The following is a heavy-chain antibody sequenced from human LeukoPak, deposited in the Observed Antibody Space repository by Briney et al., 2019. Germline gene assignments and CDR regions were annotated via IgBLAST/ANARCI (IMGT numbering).Heavy chain of an antibody. V-gene: IGHV3-30*02. J-gene: IGHJ4*02. CDR1: GFAFSSYA. CDR2: IRYDGSNK. D-gene: IGHD5-18*01. Sequence: PGRSLRLSCAASGFAFSSYAMHWVRQAPGKGLEWVAFIRYDGSNKYYADSVKGRFTISRDNSKNTLYLQMNSLRAEDTAVYYCAKDLLGYSYGYFDYWGQGTLVTVSS. CDR3: AKDLLGYSYGYFDY.